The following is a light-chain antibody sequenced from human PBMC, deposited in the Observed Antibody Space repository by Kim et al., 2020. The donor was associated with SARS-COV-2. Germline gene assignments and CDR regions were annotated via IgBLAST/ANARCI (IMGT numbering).Light chain of an antibody. CDR3: QQYYNIPRT. Sequence: DIVMTQSPDSLAVSLGERATINCKSSQSVLYRSNDMNYLAWYQQKPGQSPRLLIYWASTRESGVPDRFSGSGYGTDFTLTISSLQAEDVAVYYYQQYYNIPRTFGQGTKLEI. J-gene: IGKJ2*02. CDR2: WAS. V-gene: IGKV4-1*01. CDR1: QSVLYRSNDMNY.